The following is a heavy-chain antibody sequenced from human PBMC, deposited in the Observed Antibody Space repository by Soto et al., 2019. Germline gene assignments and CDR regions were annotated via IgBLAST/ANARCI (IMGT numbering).Heavy chain of an antibody. V-gene: IGHV1-69*13. CDR1: GGTFSSYA. CDR2: IIPIFGTA. Sequence: SVKVSCKASGGTFSSYAISWVRQAPGQGLEWMGGIIPIFGTANYAQKFQGRVTITADESTSTAYMELSSLRPEDTAVYYCASRKKGYYYYGMDVWGQGTTVTVSS. CDR3: ASRKKGYYYYGMDV. J-gene: IGHJ6*02.